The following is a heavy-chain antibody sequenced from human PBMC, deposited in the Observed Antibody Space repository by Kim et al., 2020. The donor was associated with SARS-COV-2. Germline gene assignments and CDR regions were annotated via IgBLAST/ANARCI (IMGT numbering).Heavy chain of an antibody. CDR2: ISGSGGST. J-gene: IGHJ4*02. V-gene: IGHV3-23*01. D-gene: IGHD3-22*01. CDR1: GFTFSSYA. CDR3: AKDNDYYDSSGYHGFDY. Sequence: GGSLRLSCAASGFTFSSYAMSWVRQAPGKGLEWVSAISGSGGSTYYADSVKGRFTISRDNSKNTLYLQMNSLRAEDTAVYYCAKDNDYYDSSGYHGFDYWGQGTLVTVSS.